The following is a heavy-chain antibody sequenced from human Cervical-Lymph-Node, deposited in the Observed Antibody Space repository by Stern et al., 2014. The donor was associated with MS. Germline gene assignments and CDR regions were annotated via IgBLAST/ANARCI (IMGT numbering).Heavy chain of an antibody. CDR2: INPNSGAT. CDR3: ARISLGSGIDY. Sequence: VQLVQSGAEVKKPGASVKVTCKASENTFTGYYIHWVRQAPGQGLEWMGWINPNSGATNYAQRFQDRVSLTSDTSNTLAYMELNRVTSDDTAVYYCARISLGSGIDYWGQGSLVTVSS. D-gene: IGHD1-26*01. CDR1: ENTFTGYY. V-gene: IGHV1-2*02. J-gene: IGHJ4*02.